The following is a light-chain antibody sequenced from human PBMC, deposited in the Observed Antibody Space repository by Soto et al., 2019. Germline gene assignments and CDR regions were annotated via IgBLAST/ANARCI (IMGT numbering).Light chain of an antibody. CDR3: QQSYSTPWT. CDR1: QSITNY. V-gene: IGKV1-39*01. J-gene: IGKJ1*01. CDR2: AAS. Sequence: DIQMTQSPSSLSASIGDRVTITCRASQSITNYLNWYQQKLGKAPKLLIYAASSLQSGVPSRFSGSGSGTDFTLTISSLQPEDSATYYCQQSYSTPWTFGQGTKVEI.